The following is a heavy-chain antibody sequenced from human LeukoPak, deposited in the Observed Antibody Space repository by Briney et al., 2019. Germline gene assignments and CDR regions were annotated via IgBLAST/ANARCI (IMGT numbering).Heavy chain of an antibody. CDR3: ARWTDCGGDCHILEY. D-gene: IGHD2-21*02. CDR2: LFYKRGA. V-gene: IGHV4-59*01. J-gene: IGHJ4*02. Sequence: SETLSLTCSVSGGSISGYYWSWSRQAPGKGVEWIGNLFYKRGAWYKSSLKSRVTASVDTSKNELSLTLTSVTAADTAVYYCARWTDCGGDCHILEYWGQGILVTVSS. CDR1: GGSISGYY.